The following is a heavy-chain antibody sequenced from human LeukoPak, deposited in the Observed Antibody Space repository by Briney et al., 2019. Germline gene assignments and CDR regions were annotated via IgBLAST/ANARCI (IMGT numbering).Heavy chain of an antibody. V-gene: IGHV3-30*02. CDR3: AKGYANSMDV. D-gene: IGHD2-2*01. J-gene: IGHJ6*02. CDR1: GFTFSSSG. CDR2: IRNDGSKK. Sequence: GGSLRLSCAASGFTFSSSGMHWVRQAPGKGLEWVAFIRNDGSKKYYGDSVKGRFTISRDNSKNTLDLQMNSLRGEDTAEYYCAKGYANSMDVWGQGTTVTVSS.